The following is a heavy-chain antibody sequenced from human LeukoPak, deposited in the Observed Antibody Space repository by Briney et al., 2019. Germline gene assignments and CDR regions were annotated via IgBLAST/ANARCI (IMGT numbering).Heavy chain of an antibody. V-gene: IGHV5-51*01. J-gene: IGHJ4*02. Sequence: GESLKISRKGSGYRFTSYWIGWVRQMPGKGLEWMGIIYPGDSDTRYSPSFQGQVTISADKSISTAYLQWTSLKASDTAMYYCARRTDRSFWYLDYWGQGTLVTVSS. CDR3: ARRTDRSFWYLDY. CDR2: IYPGDSDT. CDR1: GYRFTSYW.